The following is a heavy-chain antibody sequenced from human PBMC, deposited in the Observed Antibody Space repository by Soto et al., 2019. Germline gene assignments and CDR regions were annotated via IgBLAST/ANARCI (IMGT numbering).Heavy chain of an antibody. V-gene: IGHV4-59*08. CDR1: GGSISSYY. CDR2: IYYSGST. D-gene: IGHD2-2*01. Sequence: SETLSLTCTVSGGSISSYYWSWIRQPPGKGLEWIGYIYYSGSTNYNPSLKSRVTISVDTSKNQFSLKLSSVTAADTAVYYCARLKGVVVPAAILYYFDYWGQGTLVTVSS. J-gene: IGHJ4*02. CDR3: ARLKGVVVPAAILYYFDY.